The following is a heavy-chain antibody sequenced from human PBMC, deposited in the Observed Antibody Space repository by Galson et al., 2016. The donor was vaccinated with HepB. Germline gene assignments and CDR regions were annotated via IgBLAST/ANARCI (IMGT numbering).Heavy chain of an antibody. J-gene: IGHJ4*02. D-gene: IGHD6-13*01. CDR2: ISHSGSV. Sequence: TLSLTCTVSLDTISITGYFWSWIRQVPGGGLEWIGYISHSGSVYLNPSLKSRSVISVDTSKNQFSLGVRSVTAADTAVYFCARYGSWTGFDYWGRGILVTASS. CDR1: LDTISITGYF. V-gene: IGHV4-31*03. CDR3: ARYGSWTGFDY.